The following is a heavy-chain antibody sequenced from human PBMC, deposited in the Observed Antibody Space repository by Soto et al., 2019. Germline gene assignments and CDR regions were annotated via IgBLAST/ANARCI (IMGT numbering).Heavy chain of an antibody. J-gene: IGHJ4*02. Sequence: EVQLVESGGGLVQPGGSLRLSCAASGFTFSSYSMNWVRQAPGKGLEWVSYISSSSSTIYYADSVKGRFTISRDNAKNSLYVQMNSLRDEDTAVYYCASCIAVAGVFDYWGQGTLVTVSS. CDR2: ISSSSSTI. D-gene: IGHD6-19*01. V-gene: IGHV3-48*02. CDR3: ASCIAVAGVFDY. CDR1: GFTFSSYS.